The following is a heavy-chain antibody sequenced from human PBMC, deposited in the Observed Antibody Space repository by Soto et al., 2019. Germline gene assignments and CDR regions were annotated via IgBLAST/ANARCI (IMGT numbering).Heavy chain of an antibody. CDR1: GGSISSYY. CDR3: ARVASEYYYDSSGYYFAFDI. CDR2: IYYSGST. J-gene: IGHJ3*02. Sequence: SETLSLTCTFSGGSISSYYWSWIRQPPGKGLEWIGYIYYSGSTNYNPSLKSRVTISVDTSKNQFSLKLSSVTAADTAVYYCARVASEYYYDSSGYYFAFDIWGQGTMVTVSS. V-gene: IGHV4-59*01. D-gene: IGHD3-22*01.